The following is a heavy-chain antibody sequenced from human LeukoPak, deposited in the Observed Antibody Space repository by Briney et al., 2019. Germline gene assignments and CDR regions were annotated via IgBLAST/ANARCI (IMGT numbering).Heavy chain of an antibody. CDR1: GYTFTSYY. CDR2: MNPNSGNT. D-gene: IGHD1-26*01. CDR3: ARGLPVGGATGSVY. V-gene: IGHV1-8*02. J-gene: IGHJ4*02. Sequence: ASVKVSCKASGYTFTSYYMHWVRQATGQGLEWMGWMNPNSGNTGYAQKFQGRVTMTRNTPISTAYMELSSLRSEDTAVYYCARGLPVGGATGSVYWGQGTLVTVSS.